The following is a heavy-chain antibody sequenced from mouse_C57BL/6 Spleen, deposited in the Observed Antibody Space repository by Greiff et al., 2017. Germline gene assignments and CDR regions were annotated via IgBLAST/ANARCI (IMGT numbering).Heavy chain of an antibody. J-gene: IGHJ3*01. CDR1: GYTFTSYG. Sequence: HVQLQQSGAELARPGASVKLSCKASGYTFTSYGISWVKQRTGQGLEWIGDIYPGSGSTNYNEKFKSKATLTVDTSSSTAYMQLSSLTSEDSAVYYCARLDYYSNYGFAYWGQGTLVTVSA. CDR2: IYPGSGST. V-gene: IGHV1-81*01. D-gene: IGHD2-5*01. CDR3: ARLDYYSNYGFAY.